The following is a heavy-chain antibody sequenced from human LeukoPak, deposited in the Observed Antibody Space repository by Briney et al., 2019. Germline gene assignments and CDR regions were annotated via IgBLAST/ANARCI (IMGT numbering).Heavy chain of an antibody. V-gene: IGHV3-20*01. CDR3: ARLYNNYYYYYMDV. D-gene: IGHD2-2*02. J-gene: IGHJ6*03. Sequence: GGSLRLSCAASGFTFYDYGMSWVRQAPGKGLEWVSGINWNGDSTGYADSVKGRFTISRDNAKNSLYLQMNSLRAEDTALYHCARLYNNYYYYYMDVWGNGTTVTVSS. CDR1: GFTFYDYG. CDR2: INWNGDST.